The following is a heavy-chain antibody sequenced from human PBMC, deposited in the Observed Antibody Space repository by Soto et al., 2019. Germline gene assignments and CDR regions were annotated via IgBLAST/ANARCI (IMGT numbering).Heavy chain of an antibody. CDR1: GYTFTSYY. D-gene: IGHD6-6*01. V-gene: IGHV1-46*03. CDR2: INPSGGST. CDR3: DRPYSSASEDYKGV. J-gene: IGHJ6*03. Sequence: ASVKVSCKASGYTFTSYYMHWVRQAPGQGLDWMGIINPSGGSTSYAQKFQGRVTMTRDTSTSTVYRERSSLRSEDTAVYYCDRPYSSASEDYKGVWGQRTTHLVSS.